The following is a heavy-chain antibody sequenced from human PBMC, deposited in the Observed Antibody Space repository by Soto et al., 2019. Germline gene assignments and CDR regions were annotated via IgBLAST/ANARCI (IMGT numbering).Heavy chain of an antibody. J-gene: IGHJ4*02. CDR2: IWYDGSNK. D-gene: IGHD6-19*01. Sequence: QVQLVESGGGVVQPGRSLRLSCAASGFTFSSYGMHWVRQAPGKGLEWVAVIWYDGSNKYYADSVKGRFTISRDNSKNTRYLQRNSLRAEDTAVYYCARDGITPLTGYSSGWYLGYWGQGTLVTVSS. CDR3: ARDGITPLTGYSSGWYLGY. V-gene: IGHV3-33*01. CDR1: GFTFSSYG.